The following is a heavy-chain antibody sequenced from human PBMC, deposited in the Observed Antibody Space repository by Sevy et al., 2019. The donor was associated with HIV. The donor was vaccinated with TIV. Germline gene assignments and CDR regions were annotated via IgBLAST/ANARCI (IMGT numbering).Heavy chain of an antibody. V-gene: IGHV3-23*01. J-gene: IGHJ6*02. CDR3: AKGDRTFYGLDV. Sequence: GGSLRLSCAASGFTFSSYAMHWVRQAPGKGLEWVSAISGSGGSTYYADSVKGRFTISRDKSKNTLYLQMNSLRVADTAVYYCAKGDRTFYGLDVWGQGTTVTVSS. CDR2: ISGSGGST. D-gene: IGHD2-15*01. CDR1: GFTFSSYA.